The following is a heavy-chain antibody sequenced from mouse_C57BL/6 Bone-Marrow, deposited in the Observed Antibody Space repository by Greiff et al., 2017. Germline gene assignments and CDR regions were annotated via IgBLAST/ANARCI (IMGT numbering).Heavy chain of an antibody. CDR2: IDPSDSYT. Sequence: QVQLQQPGAELVKPGASVKLSCKASGYTFTSYWMQWVKQRPGQGLEWIGEIDPSDSYTNYNQKFKGKATLTVDTSSSTAYMQLSSLTSEDSAVYYCAEAYYYGSSYVWYFDVWGTGTTVTVSS. CDR3: AEAYYYGSSYVWYFDV. D-gene: IGHD1-1*01. CDR1: GYTFTSYW. V-gene: IGHV1-50*01. J-gene: IGHJ1*03.